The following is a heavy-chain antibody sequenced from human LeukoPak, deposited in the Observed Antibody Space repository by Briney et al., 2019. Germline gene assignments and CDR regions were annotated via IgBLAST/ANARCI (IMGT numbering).Heavy chain of an antibody. D-gene: IGHD2-15*01. J-gene: IGHJ4*02. CDR1: GFTFSSYA. Sequence: PGGSLRLSCAASGFTFSSYAMHWVRQAPGKGLEWVAVISYDGSNKYYADSVKGRFTIFRDNSKNTLYLQMNSLRAEDTAVYYCARAIGVVNVYFDYWGQGTLVTVSS. CDR2: ISYDGSNK. CDR3: ARAIGVVNVYFDY. V-gene: IGHV3-30-3*01.